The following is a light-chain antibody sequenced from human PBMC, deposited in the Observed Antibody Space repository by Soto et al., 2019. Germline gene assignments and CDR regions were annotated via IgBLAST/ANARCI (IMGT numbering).Light chain of an antibody. V-gene: IGLV2-14*03. J-gene: IGLJ1*01. CDR2: HVT. Sequence: QSVLTQPASVSGSPGQSITISCTGTSSDVGGYNYVSWYQQHPGDAPKLMIYHVTNRPSGVSNRFSGSKSGNTASLTISGLQAEDEADYYCSSYTSSTAYIFGTGT. CDR3: SSYTSSTAYI. CDR1: SSDVGGYNY.